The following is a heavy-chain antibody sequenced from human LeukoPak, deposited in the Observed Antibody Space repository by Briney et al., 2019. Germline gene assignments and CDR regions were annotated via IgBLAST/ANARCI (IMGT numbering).Heavy chain of an antibody. CDR2: IYYSGST. J-gene: IGHJ3*02. V-gene: IGHV4-39*07. Sequence: PSETLSLTCTVSGGSISSSSYYWGWIRQPPGKGLEWIGSIYYSGSTYYNPSLKSQVTISVDTSKNQFSLKLSSVTAADTAVYYCARDVGYCSSTSCLEAFDIWGQGTMVTVSS. CDR1: GGSISSSSYY. D-gene: IGHD2-2*01. CDR3: ARDVGYCSSTSCLEAFDI.